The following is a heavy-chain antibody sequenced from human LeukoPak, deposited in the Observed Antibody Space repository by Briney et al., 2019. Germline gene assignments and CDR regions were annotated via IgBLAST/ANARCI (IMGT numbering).Heavy chain of an antibody. Sequence: GGSLRLSCAASGFTFSSYGMSWVRQAPGKGLEWVSAISGSGGSTYYADSVKGRFTISRDNSKNTLYLQMNSLRAEDTAVYYCAGRMVRGVIINYSSFDYWGQGTLVTVSS. V-gene: IGHV3-23*01. CDR3: AGRMVRGVIINYSSFDY. J-gene: IGHJ4*02. CDR2: ISGSGGST. D-gene: IGHD3-10*01. CDR1: GFTFSSYG.